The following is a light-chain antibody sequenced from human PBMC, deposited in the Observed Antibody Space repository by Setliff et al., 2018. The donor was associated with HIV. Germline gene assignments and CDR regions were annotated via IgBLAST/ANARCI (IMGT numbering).Light chain of an antibody. Sequence: QSALAQPPSASGSPGQSVTISCTGTSSDVGGYDYVSWYQQHPGKAPKLTIHEVNKRPSGVPDRFSGSKSDNTASLTVSGLQAEDEADYYCSSYAGSNTPYVFGTGTKGTVL. CDR2: EVN. CDR1: SSDVGGYDY. J-gene: IGLJ1*01. V-gene: IGLV2-8*01. CDR3: SSYAGSNTPYV.